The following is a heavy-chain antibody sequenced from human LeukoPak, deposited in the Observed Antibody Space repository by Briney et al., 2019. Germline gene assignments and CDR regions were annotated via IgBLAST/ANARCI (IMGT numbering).Heavy chain of an antibody. CDR3: ARGRQDVTMIVVVMTAVSYYLDV. Sequence: SETLSLTCAVYGGSFSGYYWSWIRQPPGKGLEWIGEMNPSGSTNYNPSLKSRVTISVDTSKNQFSQELSSVTAADTAVYYCARGRQDVTMIVVVMTAVSYYLDVWGKGTTVTVS. V-gene: IGHV4-34*01. CDR1: GGSFSGYY. CDR2: MNPSGST. D-gene: IGHD3-22*01. J-gene: IGHJ6*03.